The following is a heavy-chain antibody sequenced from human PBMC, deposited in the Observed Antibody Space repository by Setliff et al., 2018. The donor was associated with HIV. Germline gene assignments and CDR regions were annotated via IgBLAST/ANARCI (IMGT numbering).Heavy chain of an antibody. Sequence: PGGSLRLSCAASGFTFSSYSMNWVRQAPGKGLEWVSSISSSSSYIYYADSVKGRFTISRDNAKNSLYLQMNSLRAEETAVYYCARSYYDFWSGYSYYFDYWGQGTLVTVSS. D-gene: IGHD3-3*01. CDR2: ISSSSSYI. CDR3: ARSYYDFWSGYSYYFDY. V-gene: IGHV3-21*01. CDR1: GFTFSSYS. J-gene: IGHJ4*02.